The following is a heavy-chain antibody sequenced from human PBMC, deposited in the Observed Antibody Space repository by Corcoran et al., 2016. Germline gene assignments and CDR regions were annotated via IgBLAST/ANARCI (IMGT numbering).Heavy chain of an antibody. J-gene: IGHJ3*02. CDR1: GYTFTNYA. CDR3: ARVGYSDFWACYYDACDI. V-gene: IGHV1-3*01. D-gene: IGHD3-3*01. Sequence: QVQLVQSGAEVKKPGASVKLSCRASGYTFTNYAIHWMRQAPGQRLEWMGWINVGNGNTKYPQNFQDRVTITRDTFESTVYMDLTSLRSEDTAVYYGARVGYSDFWACYYDACDICGQGTKVTVSP. CDR2: INVGNGNT.